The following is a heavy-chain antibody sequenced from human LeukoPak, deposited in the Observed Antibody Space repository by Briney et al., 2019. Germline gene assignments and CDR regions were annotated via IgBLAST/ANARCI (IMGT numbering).Heavy chain of an antibody. CDR2: INHSGST. V-gene: IGHV4-34*01. Sequence: PSETLSLTCAVYGGSFSGYYWSWIRQPPGKGLEWIGEINHSGSTNYNPSLKSRVTISVDTSKNQFSLKLSSVTAADTVVYYCASFFDLRTASYFDYWGQGTLVTVSS. CDR1: GGSFSGYY. J-gene: IGHJ4*02. CDR3: ASFFDLRTASYFDY. D-gene: IGHD3-3*01.